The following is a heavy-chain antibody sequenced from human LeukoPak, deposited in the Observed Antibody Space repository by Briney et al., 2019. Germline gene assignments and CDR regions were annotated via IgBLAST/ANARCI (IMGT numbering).Heavy chain of an antibody. V-gene: IGHV3-33*01. CDR3: ARNARDSVFDL. Sequence: GGSLRPSCAAPGFTFSRNGMHGVRQAPGKGLEWVAVILPDGSDKYYADSVTGRFTISRDNSKNTLYLQMNSLRADDTAVYYCARNARDSVFDLWGQGTMVTVSS. J-gene: IGHJ3*01. CDR2: ILPDGSDK. CDR1: GFTFSRNG.